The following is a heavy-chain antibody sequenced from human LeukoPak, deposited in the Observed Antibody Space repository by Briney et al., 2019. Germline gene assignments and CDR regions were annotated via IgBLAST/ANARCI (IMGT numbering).Heavy chain of an antibody. CDR3: ARPEGSYYGVAFHI. Sequence: SETLSLTCTVSGGSISSSSYYWGWIRQPPGKGLEWIGTIYYSGSTYYNPSLKSRATISVDTSKNQFSLKLDSVTAADTAVYYCARPEGSYYGVAFHIWGQGTMVTVSS. D-gene: IGHD1-26*01. V-gene: IGHV4-39*01. CDR2: IYYSGST. J-gene: IGHJ3*02. CDR1: GGSISSSSYY.